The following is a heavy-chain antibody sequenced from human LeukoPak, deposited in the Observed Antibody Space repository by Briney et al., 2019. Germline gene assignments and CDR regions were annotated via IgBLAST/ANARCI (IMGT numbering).Heavy chain of an antibody. Sequence: GESLKISCKGSGYSFTSYWIGWVRQMPGKGLEWMGIIHPGDSDTRYSPSFQGQVTISADKSISTAYLQWSSLKASDTAMYYCASRIRDGYNWMPARSPYYFDYWGQGTLVTVSS. CDR1: GYSFTSYW. CDR2: IHPGDSDT. J-gene: IGHJ4*02. D-gene: IGHD5-24*01. V-gene: IGHV5-51*01. CDR3: ASRIRDGYNWMPARSPYYFDY.